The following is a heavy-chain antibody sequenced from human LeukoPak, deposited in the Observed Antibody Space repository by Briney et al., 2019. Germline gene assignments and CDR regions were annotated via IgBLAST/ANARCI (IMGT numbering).Heavy chain of an antibody. Sequence: SVKVSCKASGGTFSSYAISWVRQAPGQGLEWMGGIIPIFGTANYAQKFQGRVTITTDESTSTAYMELSSLRSEDTAVYYCARVVRMVRGVTLFYYYMDVWGKGTTVTVSS. CDR1: GGTFSSYA. V-gene: IGHV1-69*05. CDR3: ARVVRMVRGVTLFYYYMDV. J-gene: IGHJ6*03. CDR2: IIPIFGTA. D-gene: IGHD3-10*01.